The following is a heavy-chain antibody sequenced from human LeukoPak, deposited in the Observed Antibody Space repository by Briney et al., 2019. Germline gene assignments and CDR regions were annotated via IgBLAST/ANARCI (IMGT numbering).Heavy chain of an antibody. CDR2: MNPNSGNT. V-gene: IGHV1-8*01. J-gene: IGHJ4*02. CDR1: GYTFTSYD. CDR3: ARSPSRERKWIQLWSPNFDY. Sequence: ASVKVSCKASGYTFTSYDINWVRQATGQGLEWMGWMNPNSGNTGCAQKFQGRVTMTRNTSISTAYMELSSLRSEDTAVYYCARSPSRERKWIQLWSPNFDYWGQGTLVTVSS. D-gene: IGHD5-18*01.